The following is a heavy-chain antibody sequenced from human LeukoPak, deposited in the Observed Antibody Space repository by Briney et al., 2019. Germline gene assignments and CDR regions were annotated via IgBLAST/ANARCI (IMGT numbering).Heavy chain of an antibody. CDR2: ISWNSGSI. Sequence: PGGSLRLSCAASGFTFDDYAMHWVRQAPGKGLEWVSGISWNSGSIGYADSVKGRFTISRDNAKNSLYLQMNSLRAEDMALYYCAKDTGPYYYGSGSYYYFDYWGQGTLVTVSS. D-gene: IGHD3-10*01. J-gene: IGHJ4*02. V-gene: IGHV3-9*03. CDR1: GFTFDDYA. CDR3: AKDTGPYYYGSGSYYYFDY.